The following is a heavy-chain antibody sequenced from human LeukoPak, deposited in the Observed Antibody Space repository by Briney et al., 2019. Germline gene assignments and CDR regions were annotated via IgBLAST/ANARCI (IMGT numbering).Heavy chain of an antibody. CDR3: AKSQFGGVFDGFDI. CDR1: GFTFSSYA. J-gene: IGHJ3*02. Sequence: GGSLRLSCAASGFTFSSYAMSWVRQAPGKGLDWVSAISGSGASTYYADSVKGRFTISRDNSKNTLYVQMNSLRAEDTAVYYCAKSQFGGVFDGFDIWGQGTMVTVSS. V-gene: IGHV3-23*01. D-gene: IGHD3-16*01. CDR2: ISGSGAST.